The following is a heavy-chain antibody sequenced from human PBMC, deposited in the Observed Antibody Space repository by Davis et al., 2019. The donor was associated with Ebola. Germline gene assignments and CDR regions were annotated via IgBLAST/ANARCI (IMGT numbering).Heavy chain of an antibody. CDR2: IWYDGSNK. Sequence: GESLKISCAASGFTFSSYGMHWVRQAPGKGLEWVAVIWYDGSNKYYADSVKGRFTISRDNSKNTLYLQMNSLRAEDTAVYYCARPSSGGSCYSCYFDYWGQGTLVTVSS. D-gene: IGHD2-15*01. J-gene: IGHJ4*02. V-gene: IGHV3-33*01. CDR3: ARPSSGGSCYSCYFDY. CDR1: GFTFSSYG.